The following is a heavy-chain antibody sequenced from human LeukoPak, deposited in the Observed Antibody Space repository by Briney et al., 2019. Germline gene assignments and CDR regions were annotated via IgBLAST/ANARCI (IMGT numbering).Heavy chain of an antibody. V-gene: IGHV3-23*01. CDR1: GFTFSSYG. CDR3: TSIAAGGTDDY. CDR2: ISGSGGST. D-gene: IGHD6-13*01. J-gene: IGHJ4*02. Sequence: PGGTPRLSCAASGFTFSSYGMSWVRQAPGKGLEWVSAISGSGGSTYYADSVKGRFTISRDNSKNTPYLQMNSLKTEDTAVYYCTSIAAGGTDDYWGQGTLVTVSS.